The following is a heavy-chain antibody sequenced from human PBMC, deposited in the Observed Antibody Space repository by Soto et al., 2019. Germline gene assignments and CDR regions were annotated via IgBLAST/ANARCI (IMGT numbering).Heavy chain of an antibody. CDR2: IHHSGST. CDR1: GGSISSGGYS. V-gene: IGHV4-30-2*05. D-gene: IGHD4-17*01. J-gene: IGHJ5*02. Sequence: SETLSLTCVVSGGSISSGGYSWSWIRQPPGKGLEWIGYIHHSGSTYHNPSLKSRVTISVDTSKNQFSLKLSSVTAADTAVYYCARDDYGVDPWGQGTLVTVSS. CDR3: ARDDYGVDP.